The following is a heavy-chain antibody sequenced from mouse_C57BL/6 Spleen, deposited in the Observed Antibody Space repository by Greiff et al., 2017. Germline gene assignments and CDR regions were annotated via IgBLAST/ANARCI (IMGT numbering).Heavy chain of an antibody. J-gene: IGHJ2*01. CDR1: GFNIKNTY. D-gene: IGHD1-1*01. Sequence: EVQLQQSVAELVRPGASVKLSCTASGFNIKNTYMHWVKQRPEQGLEWIGRIDPANGNTKYAPKFQGKATITVDKSSSTAYMQLSSLTSEDSAVYYCARRGTTVVATDYWGQGTTLTVSS. CDR3: ARRGTTVVATDY. V-gene: IGHV14-3*01. CDR2: IDPANGNT.